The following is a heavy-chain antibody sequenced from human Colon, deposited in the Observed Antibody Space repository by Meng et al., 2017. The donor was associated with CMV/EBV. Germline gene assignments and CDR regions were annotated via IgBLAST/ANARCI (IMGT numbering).Heavy chain of an antibody. J-gene: IGHJ4*02. CDR3: ARDSNLSGLAY. CDR1: GASITSYY. Sequence: QVPLRGCGPGLVKPSETLSLTCTVSGASITSYYWSWIRQPAGKGLEWIGRVYISGNTNYNPSLKSRVTMSIDTSKNQLSLNIRSVTAADTAVYYCARDSNLSGLAYWGQGTLVTVFS. CDR2: VYISGNT. V-gene: IGHV4-4*07. D-gene: IGHD3-10*01.